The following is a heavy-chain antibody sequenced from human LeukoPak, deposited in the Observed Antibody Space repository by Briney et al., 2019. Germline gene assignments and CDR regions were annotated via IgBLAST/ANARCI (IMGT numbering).Heavy chain of an antibody. CDR2: ISGSGGST. Sequence: GGTLRLSCAASGFTFSSYGMSWVRQAPGKGLEWVSAISGSGGSTYYADSVKGRFTISRDNSKNTLYLQMNSLRAEDTAVYYCAKAVLPRDGSGRLTQEGYYFDYWGQGTLVTVSS. V-gene: IGHV3-23*01. J-gene: IGHJ4*02. CDR1: GFTFSSYG. CDR3: AKAVLPRDGSGRLTQEGYYFDY. D-gene: IGHD3-10*01.